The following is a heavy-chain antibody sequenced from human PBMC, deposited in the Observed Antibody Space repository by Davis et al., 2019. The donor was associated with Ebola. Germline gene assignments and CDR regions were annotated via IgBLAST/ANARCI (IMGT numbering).Heavy chain of an antibody. CDR2: IKQDGSEK. CDR1: GFTFSSYW. J-gene: IGHJ2*01. V-gene: IGHV3-7*01. Sequence: PGGSLRLSCAASGFTFSSYWMSWVRQALGKGLEWVANIKQDGSEKYYVDSVKGRFTISRDNAKNTLYLQMNSLRAEDTAVYYCARVLAARPWYFDLWGRGTLVTVSS. D-gene: IGHD6-6*01. CDR3: ARVLAARPWYFDL.